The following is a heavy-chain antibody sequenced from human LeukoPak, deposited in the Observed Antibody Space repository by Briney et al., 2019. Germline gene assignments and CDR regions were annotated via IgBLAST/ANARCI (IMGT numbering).Heavy chain of an antibody. J-gene: IGHJ4*02. Sequence: SETLSLTCTVSGRSISSYHGSWPRQPPGKGREYGGFISYAGSTKSDPSLKSRVTISVDTSKTQFSLKLSSVTAADTAVYYCARHRDVDTAMDDFDYWGEGTLVSVSS. D-gene: IGHD5-18*01. CDR2: ISYAGST. CDR1: GRSISSYH. V-gene: IGHV4-59*08. CDR3: ARHRDVDTAMDDFDY.